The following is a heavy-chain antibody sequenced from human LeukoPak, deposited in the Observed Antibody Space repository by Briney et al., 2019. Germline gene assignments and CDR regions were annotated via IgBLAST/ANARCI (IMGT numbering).Heavy chain of an antibody. CDR2: ISTTGRTL. CDR3: ARGDDYGDSLVAL. V-gene: IGHV3-48*03. Sequence: PGGSLRLSCAASGFVFSGYEMNWVRQAPGKGLEWISSISTTGRTLNYADSVKGRFTISRDNAKNSLYLPMNSLSAEDTAVYYCARGDDYGDSLVALWGQGTLVSVSS. CDR1: GFVFSGYE. D-gene: IGHD4-17*01. J-gene: IGHJ4*02.